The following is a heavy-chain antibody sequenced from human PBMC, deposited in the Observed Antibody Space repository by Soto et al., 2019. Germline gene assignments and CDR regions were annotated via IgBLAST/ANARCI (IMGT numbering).Heavy chain of an antibody. Sequence: ASVKVSCKASGYAITAYYIHWVRQAPGQGLEWMGWVDPRTGGAIYAQKFQDRVTMTRDTSISTVYMDLSGLRSDDTALYYCARDDYGLYPQWGQGTPLTVS. D-gene: IGHD3-10*01. J-gene: IGHJ4*02. CDR1: GYAITAYY. CDR2: VDPRTGGA. CDR3: ARDDYGLYPQ. V-gene: IGHV1-2*02.